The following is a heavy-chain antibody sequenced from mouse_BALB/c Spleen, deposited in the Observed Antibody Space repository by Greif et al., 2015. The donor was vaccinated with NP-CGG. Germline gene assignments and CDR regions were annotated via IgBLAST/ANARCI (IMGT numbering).Heavy chain of an antibody. J-gene: IGHJ4*01. CDR2: IWSDGST. CDR1: GFSFTSYG. CDR3: ARHGSYDYDCVYARDD. V-gene: IGHV2-6-1*01. Sequence: QVQLQQSGPGLVAPSQSLSITCTISGFSFTSYGVHWVRQPPGKGLEWLVVIWSDGSTTYNSALKSRRSISKDNSKSQIFLKMNSLQTEDTAMYNCARHGSYDYDCVYARDDWGQGTSVTVSS. D-gene: IGHD2-4*01.